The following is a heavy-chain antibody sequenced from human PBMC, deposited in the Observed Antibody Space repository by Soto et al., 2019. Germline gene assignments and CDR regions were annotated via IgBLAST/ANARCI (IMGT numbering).Heavy chain of an antibody. J-gene: IGHJ6*02. CDR3: ARDQDLGGYDLRPMYGLDV. D-gene: IGHD5-12*01. CDR1: GFTFDDYA. CDR2: INWNSETV. V-gene: IGHV3-9*01. Sequence: GGSLRLSCATSGFTFDDYAMHWVRQIPGKGLEWVSGINWNSETVGYADSVKGRFTISRDSAKNSLYLQMTTLRPEDTALYFCARDQDLGGYDLRPMYGLDVWGQGTTVTVSS.